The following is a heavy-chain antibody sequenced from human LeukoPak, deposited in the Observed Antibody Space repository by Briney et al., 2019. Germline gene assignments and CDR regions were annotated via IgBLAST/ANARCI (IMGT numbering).Heavy chain of an antibody. V-gene: IGHV1-8*01. Sequence: GASVKVSCKASGYTFTSYDINWVRQATGQGLEWMGWMNPNSGNTGYAQKFQGRVTMTRNTSISTAYMELSSLRSEDTAVYYCARGRRRCSGGSCYPNWYFDLWGRGTLVTVSS. D-gene: IGHD2-15*01. CDR1: GYTFTSYD. J-gene: IGHJ2*01. CDR3: ARGRRRCSGGSCYPNWYFDL. CDR2: MNPNSGNT.